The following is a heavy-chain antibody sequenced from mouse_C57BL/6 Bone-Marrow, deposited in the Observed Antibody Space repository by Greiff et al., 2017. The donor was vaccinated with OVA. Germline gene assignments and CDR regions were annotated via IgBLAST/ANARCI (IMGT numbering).Heavy chain of an antibody. CDR2: IDPENGDT. V-gene: IGHV14-4*01. CDR1: GFNIKDDY. J-gene: IGHJ3*01. Sequence: EVKVVESGAELVRPGASVKLSCTASGFNIKDDYMHWVKQRPEQGLEWIGWIDPENGDTEYASKFQGKATITADTSSNTAYLQLSSLTSEDTAVYYCTLNWHWGQGTLVTVSA. D-gene: IGHD4-1*01. CDR3: TLNWH.